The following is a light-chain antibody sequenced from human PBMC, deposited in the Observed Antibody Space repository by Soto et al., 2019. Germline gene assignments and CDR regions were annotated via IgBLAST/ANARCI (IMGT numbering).Light chain of an antibody. V-gene: IGKV3-20*01. Sequence: EIVLTQSPGTLSLSPGERATLSCRASQSVSSNYLTWYQQKPGQPPRRLIYGASSRATGIPDRFSGSGSGTDFTLTISRLEPEDFAVYYCQQYGSSPFTFGPGNKVDIK. CDR2: GAS. CDR3: QQYGSSPFT. J-gene: IGKJ3*01. CDR1: QSVSSNY.